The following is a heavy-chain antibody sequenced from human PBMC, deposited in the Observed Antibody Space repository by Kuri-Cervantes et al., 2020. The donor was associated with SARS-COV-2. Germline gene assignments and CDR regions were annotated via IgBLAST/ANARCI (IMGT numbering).Heavy chain of an antibody. J-gene: IGHJ6*02. Sequence: SVKVSCKASGGTFSSYAISWVRQAPGQGLEWMGGIIPIFGTANYAQKFQGRVTITADESTSTAYMELRSLRSDDTAVYYCARDCIAALGFYYYGMDVWGQGTTVTVSS. D-gene: IGHD6-13*01. CDR2: IIPIFGTA. V-gene: IGHV1-69*13. CDR1: GGTFSSYA. CDR3: ARDCIAALGFYYYGMDV.